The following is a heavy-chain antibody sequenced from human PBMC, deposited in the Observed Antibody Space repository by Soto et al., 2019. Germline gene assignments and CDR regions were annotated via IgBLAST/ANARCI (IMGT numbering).Heavy chain of an antibody. D-gene: IGHD6-13*01. CDR1: GGSISSSSYY. V-gene: IGHV4-39*01. Sequence: QLQLQESGPGLVKPSETLSLTCTVSGGSISSSSYYWGWIRQPPGKGLEWIGSIYYSGSTYYNPSLKRRVTISVDPSKNQFPLKLSSVTAADTAVYYCASTGIAAAGTGREALFLIGDDYWGQGTLVTVSS. CDR2: IYYSGST. J-gene: IGHJ4*02. CDR3: ASTGIAAAGTGREALFLIGDDY.